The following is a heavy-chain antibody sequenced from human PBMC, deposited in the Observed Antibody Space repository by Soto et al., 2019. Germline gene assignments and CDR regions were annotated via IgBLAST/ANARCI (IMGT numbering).Heavy chain of an antibody. V-gene: IGHV4-39*01. CDR3: ARSYYSMDYYYGMDV. CDR1: GGSISSSSYY. CDR2: IYYSGST. J-gene: IGHJ6*02. D-gene: IGHD4-4*01. Sequence: SETLSLTCTVSGGSISSSSYYWGWIRQPPGKGLEWIGSIYYSGSTYYNPSLKSRVTISVDTSKNQFSLKLSSVTAADTAVYYCARSYYSMDYYYGMDVWAQGTTVTVSS.